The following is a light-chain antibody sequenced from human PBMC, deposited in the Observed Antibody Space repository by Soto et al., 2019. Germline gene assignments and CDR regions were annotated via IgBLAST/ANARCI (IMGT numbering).Light chain of an antibody. CDR1: SSNIGHDA. V-gene: IGLV1-44*01. CDR3: AVWDVSLKSWV. J-gene: IGLJ3*02. Sequence: QSVLTQPPSASGTPGQRVTISCSGSSSNIGHDAVSWFQQLPGAAPRLVIYSNNQRPSGVPDRFSSSKSGTSASLAISGLQSEDESDYYCAVWDVSLKSWVFGGGTKLTVL. CDR2: SNN.